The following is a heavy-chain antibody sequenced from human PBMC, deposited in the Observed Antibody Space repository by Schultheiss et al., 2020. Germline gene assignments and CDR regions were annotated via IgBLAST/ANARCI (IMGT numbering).Heavy chain of an antibody. CDR1: GGSFSGYY. J-gene: IGHJ5*02. CDR3: ARVGPASNWFDP. V-gene: IGHV4-34*01. Sequence: SETLSLTCAVYGGSFSGYYWSWIRQPPGKGLEWIGSIYYSGSTYYNPSLKSRVTISVDTSKNQFSLKLSSVTAADTAVYYCARVGPASNWFDPWGQGTLVNVYS. D-gene: IGHD3/OR15-3a*01. CDR2: IYYSGST.